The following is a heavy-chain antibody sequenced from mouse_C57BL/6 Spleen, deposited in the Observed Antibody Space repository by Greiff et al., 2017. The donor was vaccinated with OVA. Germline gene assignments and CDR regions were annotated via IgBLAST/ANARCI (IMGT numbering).Heavy chain of an antibody. CDR2: INPSSGYT. V-gene: IGHV1-7*01. Sequence: VQLVESGAELAKPGASVKLSCKASGYTFTSYWMHWVKQRPGQGLEWIGYINPSSGYTKYNQKFKDKATLTADKSSSTAYMQLSSLTYEDSAVYYCARGYADYDAWFAYWGQGTLVTVSA. J-gene: IGHJ3*01. D-gene: IGHD2-4*01. CDR1: GYTFTSYW. CDR3: ARGYADYDAWFAY.